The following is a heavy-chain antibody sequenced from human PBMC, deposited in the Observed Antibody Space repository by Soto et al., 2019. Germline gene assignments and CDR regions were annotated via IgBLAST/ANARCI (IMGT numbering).Heavy chain of an antibody. J-gene: IGHJ4*02. V-gene: IGHV3-23*01. CDR3: TRETVAGITGLDY. CDR2: ISVSDAFI. CDR1: GFNVGAFA. D-gene: IGHD1-20*01. Sequence: GSLVIACSASGFNVGAFAVNWVRQAPGKGLEWVSGISVSDAFIYYADSVRGRFSISRDASENILYLQMNSLRVDDTALYYCTRETVAGITGLDYWGPGTLVTVSS.